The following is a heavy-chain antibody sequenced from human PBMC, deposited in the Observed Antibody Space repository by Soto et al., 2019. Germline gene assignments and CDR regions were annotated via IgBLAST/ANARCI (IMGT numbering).Heavy chain of an antibody. D-gene: IGHD2-15*01. Sequence: EASVKVSCKASGYTFTSYGISWVRQAPGQGLEWMGWISAYNGNTNYAQKLQGRVTMTTDTSTSTAYMELRSLRSDDTAVYYCARDNCSGGSCYSAQTFDYWGQGTLVTVSS. V-gene: IGHV1-18*01. CDR1: GYTFTSYG. J-gene: IGHJ4*02. CDR2: ISAYNGNT. CDR3: ARDNCSGGSCYSAQTFDY.